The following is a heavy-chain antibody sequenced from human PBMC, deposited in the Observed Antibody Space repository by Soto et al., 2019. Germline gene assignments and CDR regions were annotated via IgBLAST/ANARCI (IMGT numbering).Heavy chain of an antibody. V-gene: IGHV4-59*01. Sequence: QVQLEESGPGLVKPSETLSLTCKVSGGSISRNYWSWIRQPPGKGLEWIGYVYYSGSANYNPSLKSRVTISVDTSKNQFSLKLNSVTAADTAVYYCAREWGGATEWGQGTLVTVSS. CDR1: GGSISRNY. CDR3: AREWGGATE. D-gene: IGHD1-26*01. CDR2: VYYSGSA. J-gene: IGHJ4*02.